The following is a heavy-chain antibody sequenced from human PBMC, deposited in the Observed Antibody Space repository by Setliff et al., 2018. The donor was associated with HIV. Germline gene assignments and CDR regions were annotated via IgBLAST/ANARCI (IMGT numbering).Heavy chain of an antibody. CDR2: VNPDSRGT. D-gene: IGHD6-13*01. CDR3: ARGVKGIATTGKYYFDY. CDR1: GYAFSDYS. V-gene: IGHV1-2*06. Sequence: ASVKVSCKTSGYAFSDYSIHWVRQAPGQGLEWVGRVNPDSRGTNYAQTFQGRVTMTRDTSANTAYMELSRLRSDDTAVFYCARGVKGIATTGKYYFDYWGQGTLVTVSS. J-gene: IGHJ4*02.